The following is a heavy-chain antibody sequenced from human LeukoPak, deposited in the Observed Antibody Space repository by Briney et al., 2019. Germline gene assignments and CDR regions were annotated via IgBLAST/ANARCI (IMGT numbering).Heavy chain of an antibody. J-gene: IGHJ4*02. CDR2: IIPILGIA. Sequence: GASVKVSCKVSGGTFSSYAISWVRQAPGQGLEWMGRIIPILGIANYAQKFQGRVTITADKSTSTAYMELSSLRSEDTAVYYCAREVIVVVPAAINEYWGQGTLVTVSS. D-gene: IGHD2-2*02. V-gene: IGHV1-69*04. CDR1: GGTFSSYA. CDR3: AREVIVVVPAAINEY.